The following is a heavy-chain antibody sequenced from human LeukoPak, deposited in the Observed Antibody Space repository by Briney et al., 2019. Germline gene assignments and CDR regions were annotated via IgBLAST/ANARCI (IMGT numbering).Heavy chain of an antibody. CDR2: ISYDGSNK. D-gene: IGHD6-19*01. J-gene: IGHJ5*02. V-gene: IGHV3-30-3*01. CDR3: AKDKGYSSGWYLLDP. Sequence: GRSLRLSCAASGFTFSSYAMHWVRQAPGKGLEWVAVISYDGSNKYYADSVKGRFTISRDNSKNTLYLQMNDLRVEDTALYYCAKDKGYSSGWYLLDPWGQGTLVTVSS. CDR1: GFTFSSYA.